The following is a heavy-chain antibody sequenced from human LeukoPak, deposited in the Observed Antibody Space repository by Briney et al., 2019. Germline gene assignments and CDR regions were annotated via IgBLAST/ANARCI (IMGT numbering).Heavy chain of an antibody. CDR1: GDSLGIYK. D-gene: IGHD2-15*01. J-gene: IGHJ3*01. CDR2: ISSSGSA. Sequence: PSETLSLTCSVSGDSLGIYKWSWIRQPPGKGLEWIAHISSSGSAIYNPSLMSRVSMSVDTSKNQFSLRLTSVTAADTAVYYCAREWSDFDFWGQGTTVTVSS. V-gene: IGHV4-59*01. CDR3: AREWSDFDF.